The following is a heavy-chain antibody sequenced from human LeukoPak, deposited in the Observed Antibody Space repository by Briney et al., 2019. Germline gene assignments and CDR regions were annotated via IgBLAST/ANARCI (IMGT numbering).Heavy chain of an antibody. CDR1: GFTFSDYY. J-gene: IGHJ5*02. D-gene: IGHD6-19*01. CDR2: ISSRDNTI. Sequence: GGSLRLSCAASGFTFSDYYMSWLRQAPGKGLEWVSYISSRDNTIYYADSVKGRFTISSDNAKNSLYLQMNSLRAEDTAVYYCARYSSGWRNWFDPWGQGTLVTVSS. V-gene: IGHV3-11*01. CDR3: ARYSSGWRNWFDP.